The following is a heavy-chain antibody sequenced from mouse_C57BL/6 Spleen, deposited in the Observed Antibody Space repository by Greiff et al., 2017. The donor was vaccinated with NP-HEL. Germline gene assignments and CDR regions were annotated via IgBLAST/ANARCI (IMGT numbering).Heavy chain of an antibody. CDR1: GYTFTSYW. V-gene: IGHV1-50*01. J-gene: IGHJ4*01. CDR2: IDPSDSYT. CDR3: ARRGNYGFYYAMDY. D-gene: IGHD2-1*01. Sequence: QVQLQQSGAELVKPGASVKLSCKASGYTFTSYWMQWVKQRPGQGLEWIGEIDPSDSYTNYNQKFKGKATLTVDTSSSTAYMQLSSLTSEDSAVYYCARRGNYGFYYAMDYWGQGTSVTVSS.